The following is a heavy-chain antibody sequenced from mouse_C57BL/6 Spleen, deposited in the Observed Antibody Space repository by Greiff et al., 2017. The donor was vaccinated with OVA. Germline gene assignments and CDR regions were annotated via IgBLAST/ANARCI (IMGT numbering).Heavy chain of an antibody. J-gene: IGHJ1*03. CDR2: IDPSDSYT. V-gene: IGHV1-50*01. CDR1: GYTFTSYW. CDR3: ARRYGSSNWYFDV. D-gene: IGHD1-1*01. Sequence: VQLQQPGAELVKPGASVKLSCKASGYTFTSYWMQWVKQRPGQGLEWIGEIDPSDSYTNYNQKFKGKATLTVDTSSTTAYMQLSSLTSEDSAVYYCARRYGSSNWYFDVWGTGTTVTVSS.